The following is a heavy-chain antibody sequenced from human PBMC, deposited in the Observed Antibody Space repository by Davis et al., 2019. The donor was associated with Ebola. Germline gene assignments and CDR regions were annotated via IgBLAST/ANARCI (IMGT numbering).Heavy chain of an antibody. J-gene: IGHJ2*01. CDR3: ARGSAGHFDL. V-gene: IGHV4-59*01. CDR2: IYYSGST. CDR1: GGSIGYYY. D-gene: IGHD6-13*01. Sequence: MPGGSLRLSCTVSGGSIGYYYWSWIRQSPGKGLEWIGYIYYSGSTKYNPSHKSRVTISVDTSKNQFSLRLSSVTAADTAVYYYARGSAGHFDLWGRGTLVTVSS.